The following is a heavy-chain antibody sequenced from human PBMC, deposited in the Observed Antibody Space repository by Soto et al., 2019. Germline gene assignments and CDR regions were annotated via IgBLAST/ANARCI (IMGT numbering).Heavy chain of an antibody. CDR3: ARDPQYCSSTSCYFTRNFDY. Sequence: QVQLVQSGAEVKKPGASVKVSCKASGYTFTSYGISWVRQAPGQGLEWMGWISAYNGNTNYSQKLQGRVTMTTDTSTSTAYMELRSLRSDDTAVYYCARDPQYCSSTSCYFTRNFDYWGQGTLVTVSS. J-gene: IGHJ4*02. CDR2: ISAYNGNT. D-gene: IGHD2-2*01. V-gene: IGHV1-18*01. CDR1: GYTFTSYG.